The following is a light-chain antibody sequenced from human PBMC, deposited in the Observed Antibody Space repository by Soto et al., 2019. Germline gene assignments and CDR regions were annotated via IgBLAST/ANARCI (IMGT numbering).Light chain of an antibody. CDR3: QQYGSSPGTT. J-gene: IGKJ4*01. V-gene: IGKV3-20*01. Sequence: EIVLTQSPGTLSLSPVERATLSCRASQSLSSSYLAWYQQKPGQAPRLLIYDASSRATGIPDRFSGSGSGTDFTLTISRLEPEDFAVYYCQQYGSSPGTTFGGGTKVEIK. CDR2: DAS. CDR1: QSLSSSY.